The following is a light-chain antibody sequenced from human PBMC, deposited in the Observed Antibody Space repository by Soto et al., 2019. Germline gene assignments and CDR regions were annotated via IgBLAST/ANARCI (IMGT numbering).Light chain of an antibody. Sequence: DIQMTQSPSSLSASVGDRVTITCQASQDISNHLNWYRQKPGKAPNLLIYAASNLETGVPSRFSGSGSGTDFTFTISSLQPEDIATYYCQHYDNLPLTFGGGTKVEIK. CDR3: QHYDNLPLT. CDR2: AAS. V-gene: IGKV1-33*01. CDR1: QDISNH. J-gene: IGKJ4*01.